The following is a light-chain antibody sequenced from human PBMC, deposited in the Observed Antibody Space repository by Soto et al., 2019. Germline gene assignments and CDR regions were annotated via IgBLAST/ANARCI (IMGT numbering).Light chain of an antibody. CDR1: QSISGW. Sequence: DIQMTQSPSTLSASVGDRVTITCRAIQSISGWLAWYQQKPGKAPKLLIYDASSLESGVPSRFSGSGSGTEFTLTISSLQPDDFATYYCQQYNSYSPITFGQGTRLEIK. V-gene: IGKV1-5*01. CDR3: QQYNSYSPIT. CDR2: DAS. J-gene: IGKJ5*01.